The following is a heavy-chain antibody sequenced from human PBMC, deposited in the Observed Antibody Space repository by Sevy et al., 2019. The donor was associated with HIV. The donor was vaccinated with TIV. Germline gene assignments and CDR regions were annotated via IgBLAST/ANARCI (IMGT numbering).Heavy chain of an antibody. CDR1: GFTFDDYA. CDR2: ISWNSGDI. J-gene: IGHJ6*02. CDR3: AKDLKSIEVAGTFYSYYYGLDV. D-gene: IGHD6-19*01. V-gene: IGHV3-9*01. Sequence: GGSLRLSCAASGFTFDDYAMHWVRQAPGKGLQWVSSISWNSGDIVYADSVKGRFTISRDNARNSLDLQMNSLRAEDTAFYYCAKDLKSIEVAGTFYSYYYGLDVWGQGTTVTVSS.